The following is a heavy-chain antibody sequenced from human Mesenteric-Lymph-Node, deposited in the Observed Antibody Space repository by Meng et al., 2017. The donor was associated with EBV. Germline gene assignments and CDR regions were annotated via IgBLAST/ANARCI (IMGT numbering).Heavy chain of an antibody. CDR1: GSRVSTTY. CDR2: ISSGGIT. V-gene: IGHV3-53*01. Sequence: VYGGPLAQRGGSLTLPCAPSGSRVSTTYLPGVRQSPGKGLEWVSLISSGGITFYADSVKGRFTVSRDDSKNTVYLQMNSLRGEDTALYYCAKDLGWLHGYWGQGTLVTVSS. J-gene: IGHJ4*02. D-gene: IGHD5-12*01. CDR3: AKDLGWLHGY.